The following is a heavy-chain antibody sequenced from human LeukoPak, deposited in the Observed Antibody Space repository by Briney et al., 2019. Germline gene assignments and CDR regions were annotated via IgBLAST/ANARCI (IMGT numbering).Heavy chain of an antibody. V-gene: IGHV3-48*02. CDR1: GFPFSSYS. Sequence: GSLRLSCAASGFPFSSYSMSWVRQAPGKGLEWVSYISSSSGTIYYADSVKGRFAISRDNVKNSLFLQMNSLRDEDRAVYYCVKDFGRVRGTPDSWGQGTLVTVSS. CDR2: ISSSSGTI. J-gene: IGHJ4*02. D-gene: IGHD3-16*01. CDR3: VKDFGRVRGTPDS.